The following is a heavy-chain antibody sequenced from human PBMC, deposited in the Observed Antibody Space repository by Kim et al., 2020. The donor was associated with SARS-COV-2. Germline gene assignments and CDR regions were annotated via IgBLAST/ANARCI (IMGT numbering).Heavy chain of an antibody. V-gene: IGHV5-51*01. CDR1: GYSFSNYW. Sequence: GESLQISCKGFGYSFSNYWIGWVRQMPEKGLEWMGFIYPHDSDARYSPTFQGQVTISVDKSINTTYLQWSSLEASDTAMYYCARRGALGTLRPRSYFFDSWGHGTLVAVSS. CDR3: ARRGALGTLRPRSYFFDS. CDR2: IYPHDSDA. J-gene: IGHJ4*01. D-gene: IGHD1-1*01.